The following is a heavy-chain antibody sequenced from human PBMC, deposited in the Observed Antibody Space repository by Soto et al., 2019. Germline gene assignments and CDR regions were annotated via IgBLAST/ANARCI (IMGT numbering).Heavy chain of an antibody. V-gene: IGHV4-34*01. CDR2: INHSGST. Sequence: SETLSLTCAVYGGSFSGYYWTWIRQPPGKGLEWIGEINHSGSTNYNPSLKSRVTISVDTSKNQFSLKLMSLSAADTAVYYCGRLEGLATISYYFDYWGQGALVTVSS. J-gene: IGHJ4*02. CDR3: GRLEGLATISYYFDY. CDR1: GGSFSGYY. D-gene: IGHD3-9*01.